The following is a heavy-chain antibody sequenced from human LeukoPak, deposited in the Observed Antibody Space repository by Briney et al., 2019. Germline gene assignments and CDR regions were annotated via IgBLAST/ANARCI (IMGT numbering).Heavy chain of an antibody. CDR3: ARSTFEGSLFGEWELLPPHPGSWYFDL. J-gene: IGHJ2*01. V-gene: IGHV3-21*01. CDR1: GFTFSSDS. D-gene: IGHD1-26*01. CDR2: ISSSSSYI. Sequence: PGGSLRLSCAASGFTFSSDSMNWVRQAPGKGLEWVSSISSSSSYIYYADSVKGRFTISRDNAKNSLYLQMNRLRAADTAVYYCARSTFEGSLFGEWELLPPHPGSWYFDLWGRGTLVTVSS.